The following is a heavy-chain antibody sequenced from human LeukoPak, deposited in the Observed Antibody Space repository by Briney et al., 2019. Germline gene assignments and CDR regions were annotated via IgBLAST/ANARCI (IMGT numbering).Heavy chain of an antibody. CDR3: ARNPAVAPGWYFDL. CDR1: GFTFSSYA. Sequence: GGSLRLSCAASGFTFSSYAMSWVRQAPGKGLEWVSAISGSGGSTYYADSVKGRFTISRDNSKNTLYLQMNSLRAEDTAVYYCARNPAVAPGWYFDLWGRGTLVTVSS. J-gene: IGHJ2*01. V-gene: IGHV3-23*01. CDR2: ISGSGGST. D-gene: IGHD2-15*01.